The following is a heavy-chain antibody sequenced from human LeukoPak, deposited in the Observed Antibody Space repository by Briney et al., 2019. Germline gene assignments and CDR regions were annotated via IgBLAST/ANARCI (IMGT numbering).Heavy chain of an antibody. J-gene: IGHJ4*02. CDR1: GGTFSSYA. V-gene: IGHV1-69*05. CDR2: IIPIFGTA. CDR3: ARGGWELLRSPPYYFDY. D-gene: IGHD1-26*01. Sequence: GASVKVSCKASGGTFSSYAISWVRQAPGQGLEWMGGIIPIFGTANYAQKLQGRVTMTTDTSTSTAYMELRSLRSDDTAVYYCARGGWELLRSPPYYFDYWGQGTLVTVSS.